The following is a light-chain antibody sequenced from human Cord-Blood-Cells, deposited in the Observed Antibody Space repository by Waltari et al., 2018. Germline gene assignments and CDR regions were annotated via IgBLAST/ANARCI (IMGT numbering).Light chain of an antibody. Sequence: QSVLTQPPSASGTPGQRVPLSCPGSSSNIGSNYVYRYQQLPGTAPKLLIYRNNQRPSGVPDRFFGSKSGTSASLAISGLRSEDEADYYCAAWDDSLSGYVFGTGTKVTVL. V-gene: IGLV1-47*01. CDR1: SSNIGSNY. CDR2: RNN. J-gene: IGLJ1*01. CDR3: AAWDDSLSGYV.